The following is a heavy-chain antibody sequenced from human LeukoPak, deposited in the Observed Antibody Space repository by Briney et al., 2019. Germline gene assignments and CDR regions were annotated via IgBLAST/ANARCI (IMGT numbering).Heavy chain of an antibody. J-gene: IGHJ2*01. CDR1: GGSISSSRFY. Sequence: SETLSLTCIVSGGSISSSRFYWGWIRQPPGKGLEWIGTIYYSGSTYYNASLKSQVTISADTSTNQFSLHLRSVPAADTGVYYCARHVSSDLRIVVVTSDWYFDRWGRGTLVTVSS. V-gene: IGHV4-39*01. CDR2: IYYSGST. CDR3: ARHVSSDLRIVVVTSDWYFDR. D-gene: IGHD2-21*02.